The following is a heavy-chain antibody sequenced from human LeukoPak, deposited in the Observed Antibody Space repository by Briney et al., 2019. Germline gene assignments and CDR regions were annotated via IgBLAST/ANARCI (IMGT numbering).Heavy chain of an antibody. CDR3: ARDNSRCSGGSCYTVPWYFDL. Sequence: GRSLRLSCAASGFTFSSYGMHWVRQAPGKGLEWVAVIWYDGSNKYYADSVKDRFTISRDNSKNTLYLQMNSLRAEDTAVYYCARDNSRCSGGSCYTVPWYFDLWGRGTLVTVSS. V-gene: IGHV3-33*01. D-gene: IGHD2-15*01. J-gene: IGHJ2*01. CDR2: IWYDGSNK. CDR1: GFTFSSYG.